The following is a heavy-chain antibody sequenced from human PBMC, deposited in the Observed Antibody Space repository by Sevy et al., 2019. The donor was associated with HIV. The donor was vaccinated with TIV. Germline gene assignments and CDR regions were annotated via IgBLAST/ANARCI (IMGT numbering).Heavy chain of an antibody. D-gene: IGHD1-20*01. Sequence: ASVKVSCKATGYMFSDYNMRCVRQAPGQGLEWMALINPNSGVTIYAQKFRGRVSLTRDTSMSTAYMELSALTSDDTAVYYCVREDNNAPRTLLSFDIWGQGTMVTVSS. CDR3: VREDNNAPRTLLSFDI. J-gene: IGHJ3*02. CDR2: INPNSGVT. CDR1: GYMFSDYN. V-gene: IGHV1-2*06.